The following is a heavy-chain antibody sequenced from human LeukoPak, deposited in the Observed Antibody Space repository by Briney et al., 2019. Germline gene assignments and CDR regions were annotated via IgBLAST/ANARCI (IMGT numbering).Heavy chain of an antibody. CDR1: RFTFSSYA. J-gene: IGHJ4*02. V-gene: IGHV3-23*01. Sequence: GGSLRLSCAATRFTFSSYAMSWVRQAPGKGLEWVSGISGSSGSTYYADSVKGRFTISRDNSKNTLYLQMNSLRAEDTAVYYCAKDLLAYCGGDCPPPDYWGLGTLVTVSS. CDR3: AKDLLAYCGGDCPPPDY. CDR2: ISGSSGST. D-gene: IGHD2-21*02.